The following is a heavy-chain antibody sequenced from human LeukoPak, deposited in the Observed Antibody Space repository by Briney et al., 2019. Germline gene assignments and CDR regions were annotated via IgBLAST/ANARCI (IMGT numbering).Heavy chain of an antibody. V-gene: IGHV3-9*03. D-gene: IGHD3-22*01. CDR3: AKDLYYYDSSLFDY. CDR2: ISWNSGSI. CDR1: GFTFDDYA. Sequence: AGGSLRLSCAASGFTFDDYAMHWVRQAPWKGLEWVSGISWNSGSIGYADSVKGRFTISRDNAKNSLYLQMNSLRAEDMALYYCAKDLYYYDSSLFDYWGQGTLVTVSS. J-gene: IGHJ4*02.